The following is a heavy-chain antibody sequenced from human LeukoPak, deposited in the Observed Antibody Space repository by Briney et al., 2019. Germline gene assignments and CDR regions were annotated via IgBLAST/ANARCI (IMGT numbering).Heavy chain of an antibody. J-gene: IGHJ4*02. V-gene: IGHV1-69-2*01. D-gene: IGHD3-10*01. CDR2: VDPEDGET. CDR3: ATALLWFGELLQRDY. CDR1: GYTFTDYY. Sequence: ASVKVSCKVSGYTFTDYYMHWVQQAPGKWLEWMGLVDPEDGETIYAEKFQGRVTITADTSTDTAYMELSSLRSEDTAVYYCATALLWFGELLQRDYWGQGTLVTVSS.